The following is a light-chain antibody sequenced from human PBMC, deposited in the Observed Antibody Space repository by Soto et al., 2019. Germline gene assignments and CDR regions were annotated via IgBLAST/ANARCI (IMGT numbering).Light chain of an antibody. V-gene: IGKV3-11*01. Sequence: EIALTHTPFTLSPSPPYRATLSFRASQSVSSYLAWYQQKPGQAPRLLIYDASNRATGIPARFRGSGSGTDFTLTICSLEPEDFAVYYCQQRSKWPLNFGGGTKADIK. CDR1: QSVSSY. CDR2: DAS. CDR3: QQRSKWPLN. J-gene: IGKJ4*01.